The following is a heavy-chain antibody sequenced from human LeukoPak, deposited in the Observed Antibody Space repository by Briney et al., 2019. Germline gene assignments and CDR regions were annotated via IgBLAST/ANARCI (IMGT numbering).Heavy chain of an antibody. CDR2: ISYDGSNK. Sequence: QSGGSLRLSCAASGFTFSSYAMHWVRQAPGKGLEWVAVISYDGSNKYYADSVKGRFTISRDNSKNTLYLQMNSLRAEDTAVYYCATFRGYSYGGLDYWGQGTLVTVSS. CDR3: ATFRGYSYGGLDY. V-gene: IGHV3-30*04. J-gene: IGHJ4*02. CDR1: GFTFSSYA. D-gene: IGHD5-18*01.